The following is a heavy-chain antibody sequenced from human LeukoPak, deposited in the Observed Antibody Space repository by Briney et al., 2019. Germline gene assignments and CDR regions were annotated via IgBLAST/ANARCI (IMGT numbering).Heavy chain of an antibody. D-gene: IGHD2-15*01. Sequence: SETLSLTCTVSGGSISSGGYYWSWIRQHPGKGLEWIGYIYYSGSTYYNPSLKSRVTVSVDTSKNQFSLKLSSVTAADTAVYYCARWGSGRRFDYWGQGTLVTVSS. J-gene: IGHJ4*02. CDR2: IYYSGST. CDR1: GGSISSGGYY. CDR3: ARWGSGRRFDY. V-gene: IGHV4-31*03.